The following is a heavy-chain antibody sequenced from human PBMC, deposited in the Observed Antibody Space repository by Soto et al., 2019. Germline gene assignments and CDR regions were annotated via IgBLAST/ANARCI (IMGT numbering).Heavy chain of an antibody. CDR2: TSSSSSTI. Sequence: GGSLRLSCAASGFTFSSYSMNWVRQAPGKGLEWVSYTSSSSSTIYYADSVKGRFTISRDNAKNSLYLQMNSLRAEDTAVYYCARDLNLGSFDYWGQGTLVTVSS. CDR3: ARDLNLGSFDY. J-gene: IGHJ4*02. CDR1: GFTFSSYS. V-gene: IGHV3-48*01.